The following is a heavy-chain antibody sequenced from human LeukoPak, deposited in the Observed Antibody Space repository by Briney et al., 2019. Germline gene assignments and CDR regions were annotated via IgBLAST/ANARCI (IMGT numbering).Heavy chain of an antibody. V-gene: IGHV3-64D*06. J-gene: IGHJ6*04. CDR3: VKDEDYYDILTGYYYYYYYGMDV. CDR2: ISSNGGST. Sequence: GGSLRLSCSASGFTFSSYAMHWVRQAPGKGLEYVSAISSNGGSTYYADSVKGRFTISRGNSKNTLYLQMSSLRAEDTAVYYCVKDEDYYDILTGYYYYYYYGMDVWGRGTTVTVSS. CDR1: GFTFSSYA. D-gene: IGHD3-9*01.